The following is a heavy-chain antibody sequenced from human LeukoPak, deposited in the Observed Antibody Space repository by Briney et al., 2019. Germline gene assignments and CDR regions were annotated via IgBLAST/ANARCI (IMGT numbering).Heavy chain of an antibody. CDR3: ARSYYDFWSGYYYFDY. J-gene: IGHJ4*02. CDR1: GGSISSSGYY. V-gene: IGHV4-39*01. D-gene: IGHD3-3*01. CDR2: IYYNGST. Sequence: SETLSLTCTVSGGSISSSGYYWGWIRQPPGKGLEWIGSIYYNGSTYYNPSLKTRVTLSVDTSQNQFHLAVSYVTAADTAVYYCARSYYDFWSGYYYFDYWGQGTLVTVSS.